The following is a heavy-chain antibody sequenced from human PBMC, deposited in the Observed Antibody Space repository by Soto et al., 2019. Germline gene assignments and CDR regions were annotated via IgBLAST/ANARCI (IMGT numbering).Heavy chain of an antibody. D-gene: IGHD3-10*01. J-gene: IGHJ4*02. V-gene: IGHV1-69*02. Sequence: QVQLVQSGTEVKKPGSSVKVSCKASGDTFSFYTINWVRQAPGLGLEWVGRINPIVSMSNYAQKFQGRVSMTADKSTSTAYRELRSPTSDDTAMYFCAASYGSGYRAFDYWGQGALVIVSS. CDR2: INPIVSMS. CDR1: GDTFSFYT. CDR3: AASYGSGYRAFDY.